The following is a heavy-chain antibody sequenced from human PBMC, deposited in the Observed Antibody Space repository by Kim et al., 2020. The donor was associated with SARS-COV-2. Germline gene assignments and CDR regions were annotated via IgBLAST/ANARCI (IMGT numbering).Heavy chain of an antibody. J-gene: IGHJ4*02. D-gene: IGHD6-13*01. CDR1: GYTFTGYY. CDR3: ARGDEYSSSFGGVEY. Sequence: ASVKVSCKASGYTFTGYYMHWVRQAPGQGLEWMGWINPNSGGTNYAQKFQGWVTMTRDTSISTAYMELSRLRSDDTAVYYCARGDEYSSSFGGVEYWGQGTLVTVSS. V-gene: IGHV1-2*04. CDR2: INPNSGGT.